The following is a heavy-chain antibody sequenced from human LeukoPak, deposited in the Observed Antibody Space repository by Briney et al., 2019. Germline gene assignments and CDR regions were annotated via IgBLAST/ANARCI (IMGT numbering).Heavy chain of an antibody. V-gene: IGHV4-61*09. CDR2: IYTSGST. Sequence: SETLSLTCTVSGGSISSSSYYWTWIRQPAGKGLEWIGHIYTSGSTNYNPSLKNRVIISIDPSKNQVSLRLRSVTAADTAVYYCARFITILRGVRSSHYFYMDVWGKGTTVTVSS. D-gene: IGHD3-10*01. CDR3: ARFITILRGVRSSHYFYMDV. CDR1: GGSISSSSYY. J-gene: IGHJ6*03.